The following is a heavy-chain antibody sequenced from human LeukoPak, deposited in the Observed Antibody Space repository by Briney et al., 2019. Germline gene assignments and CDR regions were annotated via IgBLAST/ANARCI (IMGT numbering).Heavy chain of an antibody. V-gene: IGHV4-38-2*02. Sequence: SEPLSLTCSGSTYSISNSPYWGWLRPPPGKGLEWIGSIYRSGSTFYNPSLKSRVTISLDTSKNQFSLKLSSVTAADTAVYFCARGTYGYYMDVWGKGTTVTVSS. CDR1: TYSISNSPY. CDR2: IYRSGST. CDR3: ARGTYGYYMDV. D-gene: IGHD4-17*01. J-gene: IGHJ6*03.